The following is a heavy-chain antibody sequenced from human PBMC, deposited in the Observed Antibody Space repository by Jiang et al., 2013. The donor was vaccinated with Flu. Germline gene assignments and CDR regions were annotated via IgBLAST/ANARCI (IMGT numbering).Heavy chain of an antibody. Sequence: VQLVESGGGLVKPGGSLRLSCAASGFTFSSYSMNWVRQAPGKGLEWVSSISSSSSYIYYADSVKGRFTISRDNAKNSLYLQMNSLRAEDTAVYYCARDSNIELIFDYWGQGTLVTVSS. V-gene: IGHV3-21*01. CDR3: ARDSNIELIFDY. J-gene: IGHJ4*02. CDR1: GFTFSSYS. CDR2: ISSSSSYI. D-gene: IGHD2/OR15-2a*01.